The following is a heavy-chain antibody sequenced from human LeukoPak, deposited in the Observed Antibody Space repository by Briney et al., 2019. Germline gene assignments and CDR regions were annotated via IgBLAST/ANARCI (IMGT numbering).Heavy chain of an antibody. V-gene: IGHV1-18*01. CDR3: ARDFYHGHCAGLSCFLLDS. CDR2: ISALYGHT. D-gene: IGHD2-8*02. Sequence: ASVKVSCKAPGYSFTRFGITWVRQAPGQGLEWMGWISALYGHTSYAQKFQGRVTMTTDTSTSTAYMELRSLRSDNTAVYYCARDFYHGHCAGLSCFLLDSWGQGALVIVSS. J-gene: IGHJ4*02. CDR1: GYSFTRFG.